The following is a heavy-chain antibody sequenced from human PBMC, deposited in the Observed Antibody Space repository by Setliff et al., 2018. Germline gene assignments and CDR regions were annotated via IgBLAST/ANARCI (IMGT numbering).Heavy chain of an antibody. D-gene: IGHD6-13*01. Sequence: SGPTLVNPGETLTLTCSLSGVSLSASGVGVGWIRQPPGKALEWLALMFWNGGERYNPSLSSRPSIAKDTSRNEVVLTLINLDPLDTATYYCAHRQLGSAAAGASFDFWGRGTLVTVSS. CDR3: AHRQLGSAAAGASFDF. J-gene: IGHJ4*02. CDR2: MFWNGGE. V-gene: IGHV2-5*01. CDR1: GVSLSASGVG.